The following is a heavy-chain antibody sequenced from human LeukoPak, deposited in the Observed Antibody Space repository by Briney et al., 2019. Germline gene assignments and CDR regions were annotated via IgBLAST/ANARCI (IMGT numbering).Heavy chain of an antibody. Sequence: GGSLRLSCAASGFTFSSYWMHWVRHAPGKGLVWVSRINSDGSSTSYADSVKGRFTISRDNAKNTLYLQMNSLRAEDTAVYYCARDHYDSSGYPLLNYFDYWGQGTLVTVSS. CDR3: ARDHYDSSGYPLLNYFDY. V-gene: IGHV3-74*01. D-gene: IGHD3-22*01. CDR2: INSDGSST. J-gene: IGHJ4*02. CDR1: GFTFSSYW.